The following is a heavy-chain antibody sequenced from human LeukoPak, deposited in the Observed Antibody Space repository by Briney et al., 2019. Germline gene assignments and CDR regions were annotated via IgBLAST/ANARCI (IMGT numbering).Heavy chain of an antibody. CDR1: GDTFTSYG. CDR2: ISAYNGNT. J-gene: IGHJ4*02. CDR3: ARGSGSYYALTLFDY. V-gene: IGHV1-18*01. D-gene: IGHD1-26*01. Sequence: GASVKVSCKASGDTFTSYGISWVRQAPGQGLEWRGWISAYNGNTNYAQKLQGRVTMTTDAFTSTAYMELRSLRSDDTAVYYCARGSGSYYALTLFDYWGQGTLVTVSS.